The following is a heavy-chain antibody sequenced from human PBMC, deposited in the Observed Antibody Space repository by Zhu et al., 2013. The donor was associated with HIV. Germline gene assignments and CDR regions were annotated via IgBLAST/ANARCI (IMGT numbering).Heavy chain of an antibody. J-gene: IGHJ2*01. CDR3: ATTYYMIVVVITLIGYFDL. Sequence: QVQLVQSGAEVKKPGSSVKVSCKASGGTFSSYAISWVRQAPGQGLEWMGGIIPIFGTANYAQKFQGRVTITADESTSTAYMELSSLRSEDTAVYYCATTYYMIVVVITLIGYFDLWGRDTLVTVSX. CDR2: IIPIFGTA. D-gene: IGHD3-22*01. V-gene: IGHV1-69*01. CDR1: GGTFSSYA.